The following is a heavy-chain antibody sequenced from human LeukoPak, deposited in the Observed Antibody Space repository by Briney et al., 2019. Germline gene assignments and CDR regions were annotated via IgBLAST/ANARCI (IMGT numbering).Heavy chain of an antibody. CDR3: ARDYRRCSSTSCYATDAFDI. CDR1: GGTFSSYA. V-gene: IGHV1-69*06. J-gene: IGHJ3*02. D-gene: IGHD2-2*01. CDR2: IIPIFGTA. Sequence: ASVKVSCKASGGTFSSYAISWVRQAPGQGLEWMGGIIPIFGTANYAQKFQGRVTITADKSTSTAYMELSSLRSEDTAVYYCARDYRRCSSTSCYATDAFDIWGQGTMVTVSS.